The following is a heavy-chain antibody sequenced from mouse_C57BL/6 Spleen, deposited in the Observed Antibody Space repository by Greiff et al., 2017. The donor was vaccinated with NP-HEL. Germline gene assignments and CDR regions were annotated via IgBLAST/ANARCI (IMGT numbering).Heavy chain of an antibody. CDR1: GYTFTSYW. J-gene: IGHJ2*01. V-gene: IGHV1-53*01. CDR3: AKSSSYERGNFDC. Sequence: QVQLKQSGTELVKPGASVKLSCKASGYTFTSYWMHWVKQRPGQGLEWIGNISPSNGGTNYNEKFKSKATLTVDKSSSTYYRQHSGLTSEDSAVYCWAKSSSYERGNFDCWGKGTTLTVSS. CDR2: ISPSNGGT. D-gene: IGHD1-1*01.